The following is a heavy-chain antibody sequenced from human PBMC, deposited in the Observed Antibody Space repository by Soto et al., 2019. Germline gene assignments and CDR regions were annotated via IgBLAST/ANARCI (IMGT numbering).Heavy chain of an antibody. CDR1: GYTFTSYG. D-gene: IGHD3-16*02. J-gene: IGHJ3*02. V-gene: IGHV1-18*01. CDR3: ARGRYAYIWGSYRYPDAFDI. CDR2: ISAYNGDT. Sequence: ASVKVSCKASGYTFTSYGMSWVRQAPGQGLEWMGWISAYNGDTNYAQKLQGRVTMTTDTSTSTAYMDLRSLRSDDTAVYYCARGRYAYIWGSYRYPDAFDIWGQGTMVTVSS.